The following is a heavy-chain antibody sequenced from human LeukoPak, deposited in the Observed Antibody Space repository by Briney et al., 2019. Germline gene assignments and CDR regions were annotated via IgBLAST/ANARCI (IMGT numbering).Heavy chain of an antibody. CDR3: ARDLVPGAAASDAFDI. J-gene: IGHJ3*02. V-gene: IGHV1-69*05. D-gene: IGHD6-13*01. CDR1: GGTFSSYA. Sequence: GASVKVSCKASGGTFSSYAISWVRQAPGQGLEWMGGIIPIFGTANYAQKFQGRVTITTDESTSTAYMELSSLRSEDTAVYYCARDLVPGAAASDAFDIWGQGTMVTVSS. CDR2: IIPIFGTA.